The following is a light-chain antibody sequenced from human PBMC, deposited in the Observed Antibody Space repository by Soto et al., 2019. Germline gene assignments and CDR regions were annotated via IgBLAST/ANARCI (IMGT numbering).Light chain of an antibody. CDR3: CSYGGSYTWV. CDR2: DVS. CDR1: SGDVGGYNF. V-gene: IGLV2-11*01. J-gene: IGLJ2*01. Sequence: QSVLTQPRSVSGSPGQSVIISCNGTSGDVGGYNFVSWYQQHPGKVPTLVIFDVSHRPSGVPDRFSGSKSGNTASLTISGLQAEDEADYYCCSYGGSYTWVFGGGTKLTVL.